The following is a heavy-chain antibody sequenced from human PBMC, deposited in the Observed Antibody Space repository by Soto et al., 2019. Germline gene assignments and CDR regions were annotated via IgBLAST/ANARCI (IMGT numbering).Heavy chain of an antibody. CDR3: ARDRDAVKDDAFDI. V-gene: IGHV1-69*01. Sequence: QVQLVQSGAEVKKAGSSVKVSCKASGGTFSSYAISWVRQAPGQGLEWMGGIIPIFGTANYAQKFQGRVTITADESTSTAYMELSSLRSEDTAVYYCARDRDAVKDDAFDIWGQGTMVTVSS. J-gene: IGHJ3*02. CDR2: IIPIFGTA. D-gene: IGHD3-10*01. CDR1: GGTFSSYA.